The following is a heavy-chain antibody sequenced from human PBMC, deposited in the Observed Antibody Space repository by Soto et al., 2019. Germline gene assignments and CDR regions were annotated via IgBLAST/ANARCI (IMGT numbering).Heavy chain of an antibody. Sequence: SETLSLTCTVSGGSISSYYWSWIRQPPGKGLEWIGYIYYSGSTNYNPSLKSRVTISVDTSKNQFSLKLSSVTAADTAVYYCARIEDYGDYYYYMDVWGKGTTVTVS. D-gene: IGHD4-17*01. J-gene: IGHJ6*03. CDR3: ARIEDYGDYYYYMDV. CDR2: IYYSGST. V-gene: IGHV4-59*01. CDR1: GGSISSYY.